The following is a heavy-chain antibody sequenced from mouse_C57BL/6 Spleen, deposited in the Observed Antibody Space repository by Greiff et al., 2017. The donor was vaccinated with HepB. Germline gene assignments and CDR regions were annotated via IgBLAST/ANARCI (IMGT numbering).Heavy chain of an antibody. Sequence: QVQLQQPGAELVRPGPSVKLSCKASGYTFTSYWMHWVKQRPGQGLEWIGVIDPSDSYTNYNQKFKGKATLTVDTSSSTAYMQLSSLTSEDSAVYYCARRTYAMDYWGQGTSVTVSS. CDR2: IDPSDSYT. J-gene: IGHJ4*01. CDR3: ARRTYAMDY. CDR1: GYTFTSYW. V-gene: IGHV1-59*01.